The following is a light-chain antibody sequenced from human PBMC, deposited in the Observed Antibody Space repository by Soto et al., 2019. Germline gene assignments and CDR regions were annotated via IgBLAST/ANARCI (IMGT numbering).Light chain of an antibody. CDR2: GAS. CDR1: ESVSSSY. J-gene: IGKJ1*01. V-gene: IGKV3-20*01. CDR3: QQYYTTPWT. Sequence: ELVLTQSPGTRSLSPGERATLSCRASESVSSSYLAWYQQKPGQAPRLLIFGASSRATGIPDRFSGSGSGTDFTLTISSLQAEDVAVYYCQQYYTTPWTFGQGTKVDIK.